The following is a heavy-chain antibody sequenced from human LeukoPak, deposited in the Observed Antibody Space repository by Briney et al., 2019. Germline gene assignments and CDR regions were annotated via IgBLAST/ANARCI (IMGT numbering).Heavy chain of an antibody. CDR1: GFTFSTYA. J-gene: IGHJ4*02. CDR3: AKQLGYCSDGSCYFPY. Sequence: GGSLRLSCAASGFTFSTYAMSWVRQAPGKGLEWVSAISNNGGYTYYADSVQGRFTISRDNSKSTLCLQMNSLRAEDTAVYYCAKQLGYCSDGSCYFPYWGQGTLVTVSS. V-gene: IGHV3-23*01. D-gene: IGHD2-15*01. CDR2: ISNNGGYT.